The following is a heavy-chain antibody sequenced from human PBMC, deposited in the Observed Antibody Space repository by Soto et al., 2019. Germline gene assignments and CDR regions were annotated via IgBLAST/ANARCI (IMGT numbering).Heavy chain of an antibody. CDR3: AREGIFGVVPFDY. D-gene: IGHD3-3*01. CDR2: INHSGST. V-gene: IGHV4-34*01. CDR1: GGSFSGYY. Sequence: SETLSLTCAVYGGSFSGYYWSWIRQPPGKGLEWIGEINHSGSTNYNPSLKSRVTISVYTSKNQFSLKLSSVTAADTAVYYCAREGIFGVVPFDYWGQGTLVTVSS. J-gene: IGHJ4*02.